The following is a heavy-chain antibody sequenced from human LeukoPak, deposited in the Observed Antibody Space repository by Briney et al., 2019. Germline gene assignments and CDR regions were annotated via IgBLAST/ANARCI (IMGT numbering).Heavy chain of an antibody. CDR1: GYTFSSYD. CDR2: MNPISGST. CDR3: ARVKRFPTVWFDP. V-gene: IGHV1-8*01. Sequence: ASVKVSCKASGYTFSSYDINWVRQAAGQGLEWMGWMNPISGSTGYAQKFQGRVTMTRDTSITTAFMELSSLRSDDTAIYYCARVKRFPTVWFDPWGQGTLVTVSS. D-gene: IGHD3-10*01. J-gene: IGHJ5*02.